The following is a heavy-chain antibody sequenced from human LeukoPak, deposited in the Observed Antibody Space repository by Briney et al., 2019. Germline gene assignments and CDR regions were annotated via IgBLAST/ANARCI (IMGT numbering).Heavy chain of an antibody. D-gene: IGHD6-19*01. Sequence: PGGSLRLSCAASGLTFSSYAMSWVRQAPGKGLEWVSAISGSGGSTYYADSVKGRFTISRDNSKNTLYLQMNSLRAEDTAVYYCARGRLSSSGWYVNYWGQGTLVTVSS. CDR1: GLTFSSYA. CDR3: ARGRLSSSGWYVNY. CDR2: ISGSGGST. J-gene: IGHJ4*02. V-gene: IGHV3-23*01.